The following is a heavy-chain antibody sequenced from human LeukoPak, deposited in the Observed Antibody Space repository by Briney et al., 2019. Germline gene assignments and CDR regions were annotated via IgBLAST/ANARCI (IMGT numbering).Heavy chain of an antibody. CDR1: GGSIISYY. D-gene: IGHD3-22*01. Sequence: SETLSLTCTVSGGSIISYYWSWIRQPPGKGLEWIGYIYYSGSTNYNPSLKSRVTISVDTSKNQFSLKLSSVTAADTAVYYCARRVSYDSSGYYWNAFDIWGQGTMVTVSS. CDR2: IYYSGST. CDR3: ARRVSYDSSGYYWNAFDI. J-gene: IGHJ3*02. V-gene: IGHV4-59*08.